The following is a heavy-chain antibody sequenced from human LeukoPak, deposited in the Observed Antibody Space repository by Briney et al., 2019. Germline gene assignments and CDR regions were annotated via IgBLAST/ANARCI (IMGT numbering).Heavy chain of an antibody. CDR2: IYYSGST. CDR1: GGSISSYY. J-gene: IGHJ5*02. Sequence: SETLSLTCTVSGGSISSYYWIWIRQPPGKGLEWIGYIYYSGSTNYNPSLKSRVTISVDTSKNQFSLKLSSVTAADTAVYYCARGVDYGGNYNWFDPWGQGTLVTVSS. D-gene: IGHD4-23*01. CDR3: ARGVDYGGNYNWFDP. V-gene: IGHV4-59*01.